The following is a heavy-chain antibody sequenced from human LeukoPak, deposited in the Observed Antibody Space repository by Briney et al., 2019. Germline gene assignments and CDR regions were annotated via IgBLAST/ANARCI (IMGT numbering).Heavy chain of an antibody. D-gene: IGHD5-12*01. Sequence: ASVKVSCKASGYTFTGYYMHWVRHAPGQGLEWMGWINPNSGGTNYAQKFQGRVTMTRDTSISTAYMELSMLRSDDTAVYYCARGVRYSGYIGDYWGQGTLVTVSS. V-gene: IGHV1-2*02. CDR3: ARGVRYSGYIGDY. CDR1: GYTFTGYY. CDR2: INPNSGGT. J-gene: IGHJ4*02.